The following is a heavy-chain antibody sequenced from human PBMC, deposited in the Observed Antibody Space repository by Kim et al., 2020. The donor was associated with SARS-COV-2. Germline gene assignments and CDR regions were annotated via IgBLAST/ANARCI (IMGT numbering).Heavy chain of an antibody. D-gene: IGHD6-19*01. CDR3: ARAPGQWLAGGDYWFDP. J-gene: IGHJ5*02. CDR1: GGSIRSSSYY. V-gene: IGHV4-39*07. CDR2: IYYSGST. Sequence: SETLSLTCTVSGGSIRSSSYYWGWIRQPPGKGLEWIGSIYYSGSTYYNPSLKSRVTISVDTSKNQFSLKLSSVTAADTAVYYCARAPGQWLAGGDYWFDPWGQGTLVTVSS.